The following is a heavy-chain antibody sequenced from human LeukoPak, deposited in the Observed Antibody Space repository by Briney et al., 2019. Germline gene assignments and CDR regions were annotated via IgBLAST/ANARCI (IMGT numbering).Heavy chain of an antibody. V-gene: IGHV3-21*01. Sequence: GRSLRLSCAASGFTFSSYSMNWVRQAPGKGLEWVSSISSSSPYIYYANSVKGRFTISRDNAKNSLYLQMNSLRAEDTAVYYCARQDYFDSSVLDYWGQGTLVTVSS. CDR1: GFTFSSYS. CDR3: ARQDYFDSSVLDY. CDR2: ISSSSPYI. D-gene: IGHD3-22*01. J-gene: IGHJ4*02.